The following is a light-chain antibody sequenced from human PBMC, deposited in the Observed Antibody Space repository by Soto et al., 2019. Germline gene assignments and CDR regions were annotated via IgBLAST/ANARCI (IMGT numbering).Light chain of an antibody. CDR1: QSVSSY. J-gene: IGKJ1*01. Sequence: IVLTQSPATLSLSPGERATLSCRASQSVSSYLAWYQQKPGQAPRLLIYDASNRATGIPARFSGSGSGTDFTLTISSLQSEDFALYYCQQYNDWPLTFGQGTMVDIK. CDR3: QQYNDWPLT. V-gene: IGKV3-11*01. CDR2: DAS.